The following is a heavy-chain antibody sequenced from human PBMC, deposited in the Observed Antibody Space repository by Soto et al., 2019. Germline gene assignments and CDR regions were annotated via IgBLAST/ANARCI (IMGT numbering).Heavy chain of an antibody. CDR3: ARGGTAHCSGRSCYADYYYGMDV. CDR2: IYYSGST. D-gene: IGHD2-15*01. Sequence: SETLSLTCTVSGGSISSGGYYWSWIRQHPGKGLEWIGYIYYSGSTYYNPSLKSRVTISVDTSKNQFSLKLSSVTAADTAVYYCARGGTAHCSGRSCYADYYYGMDVCGQGTTVTVS. J-gene: IGHJ6*02. CDR1: GGSISSGGYY. V-gene: IGHV4-31*03.